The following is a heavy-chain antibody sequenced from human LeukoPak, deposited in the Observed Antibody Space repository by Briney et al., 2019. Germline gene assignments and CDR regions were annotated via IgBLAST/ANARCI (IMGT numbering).Heavy chain of an antibody. D-gene: IGHD3-22*01. J-gene: IGHJ4*02. CDR3: ARRMDCTMIVVATERRITQGFDY. Sequence: GASVKVSCKASGYTFTSYGISWVRQAPGQGLEWMGWISAYNGNTNYAQKLQGRVTMTTDTSTSTAYMELRSLRSDDTAVYYCARRMDCTMIVVATERRITQGFDYWGQGTLVTVSS. CDR2: ISAYNGNT. CDR1: GYTFTSYG. V-gene: IGHV1-18*01.